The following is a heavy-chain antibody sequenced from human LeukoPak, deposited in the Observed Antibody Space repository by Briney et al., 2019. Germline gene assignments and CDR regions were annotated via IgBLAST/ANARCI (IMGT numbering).Heavy chain of an antibody. CDR1: GFTFISYS. CDR2: ISSSSSYI. Sequence: GGSLGLSCAASGFTFISYSMNWVRQAPGKGLEWVSSISSSSSYIYYADSVKGRFTISRDNAKDSLYLEMNSLRAEDTAVYYCARGPSSIDYWGQGTLVTVSS. J-gene: IGHJ4*02. CDR3: ARGPSSIDY. V-gene: IGHV3-21*01.